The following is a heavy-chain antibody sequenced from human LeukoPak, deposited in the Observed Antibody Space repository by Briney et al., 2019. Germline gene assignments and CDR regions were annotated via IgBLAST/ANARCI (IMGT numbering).Heavy chain of an antibody. D-gene: IGHD6-13*01. CDR2: IYYSGST. V-gene: IGHV4-59*01. CDR1: GGSISSYY. J-gene: IGHJ6*03. Sequence: SETLSLTCTVSGGSISSYYWSWIRQPPGKGLEWIGYIYYSGSTNYNPSLKSRVTISVDTSKNQFSLKLSSVTAADTAVYYCARFKSGTLYYCYMDVWGKGTTVTVSS. CDR3: ARFKSGTLYYCYMDV.